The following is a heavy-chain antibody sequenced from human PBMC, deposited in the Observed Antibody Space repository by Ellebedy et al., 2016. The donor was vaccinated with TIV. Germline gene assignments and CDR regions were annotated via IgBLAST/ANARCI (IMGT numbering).Heavy chain of an antibody. J-gene: IGHJ2*01. V-gene: IGHV3-23*01. CDR1: GFSFSNYA. CDR3: AKDLANWGIRFFDL. Sequence: PGGSLRLSCAASGFSFSNYAMSWVRQAPGKGLEWVSAISSSGMSTYYVDSVKGRFTISRDNSKDTFYLQMNRLRVEDTAVYYCAKDLANWGIRFFDLWGRGTLVTVSS. D-gene: IGHD7-27*01. CDR2: ISSSGMST.